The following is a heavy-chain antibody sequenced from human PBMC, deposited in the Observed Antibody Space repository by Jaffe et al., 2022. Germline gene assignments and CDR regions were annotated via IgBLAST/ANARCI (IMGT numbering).Heavy chain of an antibody. CDR1: GFTFGDYA. J-gene: IGHJ6*03. CDR2: IRSKAYGGTT. CDR3: TRGVPAAMIGDRSYYYYYYMDV. Sequence: EVQLVESGGGLVQPGRSLRLSCTASGFTFGDYAMSWFRQAPGKGLEWVGFIRSKAYGGTTEYAASVKGRFTISRDDSKSIAYLQMNSLKTEDTAVYYCTRGVPAAMIGDRSYYYYYYMDVWGKGTTVTVSS. V-gene: IGHV3-49*03. D-gene: IGHD2-2*01.